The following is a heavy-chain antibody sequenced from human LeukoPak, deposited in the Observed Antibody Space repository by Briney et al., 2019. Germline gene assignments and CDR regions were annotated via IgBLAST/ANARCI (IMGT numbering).Heavy chain of an antibody. J-gene: IGHJ4*02. CDR3: ARLQRGGNYYRTFDY. Sequence: SETLSLTCTVSGGSISSSSHYWGWIRRPPGKGLEWIGTIYYSGNTYYSPSLKTRVTISVDTSKNQFSLRLSSVTAADTAVYYCARLQRGGNYYRTFDYWGQGSLVTVSS. CDR1: GGSISSSSHY. D-gene: IGHD1-26*01. CDR2: IYYSGNT. V-gene: IGHV4-39*01.